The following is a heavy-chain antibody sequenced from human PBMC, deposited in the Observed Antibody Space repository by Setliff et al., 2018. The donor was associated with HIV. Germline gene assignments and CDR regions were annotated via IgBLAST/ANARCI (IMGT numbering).Heavy chain of an antibody. V-gene: IGHV4-59*11. D-gene: IGHD2-8*01. Sequence: SETLSLTCTISGGSISLHYWSWIRQPPGKGLEWIGTIYYDGSTNYNPSLKSRVTISVDTSKNQFSLKLGSVTAADTAVYFCSTVVTLAYCHDGLCPAFDSWGQGALVTVSS. CDR2: IYYDGST. CDR3: STVVTLAYCHDGLCPAFDS. J-gene: IGHJ4*02. CDR1: GGSISLHY.